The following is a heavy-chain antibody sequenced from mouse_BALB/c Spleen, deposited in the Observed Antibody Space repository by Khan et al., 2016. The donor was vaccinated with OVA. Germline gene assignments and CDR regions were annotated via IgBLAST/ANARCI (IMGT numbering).Heavy chain of an antibody. Sequence: QVQLKQSGPGLVAPSQSLSITCTVSGFSLSRYNVHWVRQPPGKDLEWLGMIWGDGNTDYNSVLNSRLSISKDNSKSQVFLKMNSLQTDDTAIYYCARTYYRYDGYYAMDYWGQGTSVTVSS. CDR2: IWGDGNT. CDR3: ARTYYRYDGYYAMDY. V-gene: IGHV2-6-4*01. D-gene: IGHD2-14*01. J-gene: IGHJ4*01. CDR1: GFSLSRYN.